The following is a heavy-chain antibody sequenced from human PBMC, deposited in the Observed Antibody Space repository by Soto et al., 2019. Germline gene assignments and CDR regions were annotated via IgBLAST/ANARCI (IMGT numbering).Heavy chain of an antibody. CDR1: GFTFSSYA. V-gene: IGHV3-23*01. D-gene: IGHD3-3*01. Sequence: GGSLRLSCAASGFTFSSYAMSWVRQAPGKGLEWVSAISGSGGSTYYADSVKGRFTISRDNSKNTLYRQMKRLRAEDTAVYYCASSRMASPSKQIPIDYYYYYYYMDVWGKGTTVTVSS. J-gene: IGHJ6*03. CDR3: ASSRMASPSKQIPIDYYYYYYYMDV. CDR2: ISGSGGST.